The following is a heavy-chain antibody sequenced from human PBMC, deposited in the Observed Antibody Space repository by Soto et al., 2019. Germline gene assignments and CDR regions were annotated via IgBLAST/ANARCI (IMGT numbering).Heavy chain of an antibody. V-gene: IGHV1-18*01. J-gene: IGHJ6*03. D-gene: IGHD2-2*01. CDR3: AREGYCSSSMCYGGYYYMDV. Sequence: QVQLVQSGGEVKNPGASVKVSCKAFGYTLTNYGISWVRQAPGHGLEWMGWISAYNGHANYAQKFQGRVRWTTDRPTNTAYLELRSLGSDDSAEYYCAREGYCSSSMCYGGYYYMDVWGKGTTVTVS. CDR2: ISAYNGHA. CDR1: GYTLTNYG.